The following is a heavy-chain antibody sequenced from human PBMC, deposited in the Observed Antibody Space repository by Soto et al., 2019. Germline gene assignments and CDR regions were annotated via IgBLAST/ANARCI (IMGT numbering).Heavy chain of an antibody. Sequence: QVQLVQSGAEVKKPGASVKVSCKASGYTFTGYYMHWVRQAPGQGLEWMGWINPNSGGTNYAQKFQGWVTMTRDTAISTGYKGAGRAGSDDTGGYFCARGHKGRGVSGGGFDYWGQGTLVTVSS. CDR1: GYTFTGYY. J-gene: IGHJ4*02. D-gene: IGHD3-10*01. CDR2: INPNSGGT. CDR3: ARGHKGRGVSGGGFDY. V-gene: IGHV1-2*04.